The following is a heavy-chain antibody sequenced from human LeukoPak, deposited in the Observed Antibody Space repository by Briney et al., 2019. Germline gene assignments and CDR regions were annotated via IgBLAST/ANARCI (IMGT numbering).Heavy chain of an antibody. CDR1: GYTFSNYD. D-gene: IGHD1-7*01. Sequence: GASVKVSCKASGYTFSNYDINWVRQATGQGLEWMGWMNPNSGNTGYAQKFQGRVTITRNTSISTAYMELSSLRSEDTAVYYCALAHRYNWNYGGWGSFQHWGQGTLVTVSS. CDR2: MNPNSGNT. CDR3: ALAHRYNWNYGGWGSFQH. J-gene: IGHJ1*01. V-gene: IGHV1-8*03.